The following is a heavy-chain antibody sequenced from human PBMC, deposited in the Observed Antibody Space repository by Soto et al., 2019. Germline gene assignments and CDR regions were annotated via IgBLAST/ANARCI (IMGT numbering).Heavy chain of an antibody. CDR2: ISSSSSCI. CDR3: ASPVVYYYGMDV. CDR1: GVTFSSYS. J-gene: IGHJ6*02. Sequence: GGALRIFCAASGVTFSSYSMKWVRQAPGKGLEWVSSISSSSSCIYYADSVKGRFTISRDNAKNSLYLQMNSLRAEDTAVYYCASPVVYYYGMDVWGQGTTVTVSS. V-gene: IGHV3-21*01. D-gene: IGHD2-2*01.